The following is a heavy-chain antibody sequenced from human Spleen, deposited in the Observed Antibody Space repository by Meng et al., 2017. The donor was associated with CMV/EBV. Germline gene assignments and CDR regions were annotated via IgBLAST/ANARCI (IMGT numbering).Heavy chain of an antibody. J-gene: IGHJ3*02. CDR2: ISSGITYI. Sequence: GGSLRLSCAASGFTFSGFTMNWVRQSPGEGLEWVSSISSGITYIYYADSVKGRFTISRDNAKNSLYLHMNSLRAEDTAVYYCARDPSNSGSYSSVFDIWGQGTMVTVSS. D-gene: IGHD1-26*01. CDR1: GFTFSGFT. V-gene: IGHV3-21*01. CDR3: ARDPSNSGSYSSVFDI.